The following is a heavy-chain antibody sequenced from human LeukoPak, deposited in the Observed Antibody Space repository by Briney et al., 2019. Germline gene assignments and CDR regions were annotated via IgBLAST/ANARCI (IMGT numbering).Heavy chain of an antibody. Sequence: WGALRLSCAASGFTFSSYAMSWVRQAPGKGLEWVSAISGSGGSTYYADSVKGRFTISRGNSKNTLYLQMNSLRAEDTAVCYCARGYSYGYNYWGQGTLVTVSS. CDR3: ARGYSYGYNY. CDR2: ISGSGGST. V-gene: IGHV3-23*01. CDR1: GFTFSSYA. D-gene: IGHD5-18*01. J-gene: IGHJ4*02.